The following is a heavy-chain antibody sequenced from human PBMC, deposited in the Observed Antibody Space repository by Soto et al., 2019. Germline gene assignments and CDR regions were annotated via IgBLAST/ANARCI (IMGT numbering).Heavy chain of an antibody. V-gene: IGHV3-23*01. CDR3: AKDHLSHDSSGYSYVGYFDY. D-gene: IGHD3-22*01. J-gene: IGHJ4*02. Sequence: GGSLRLSCAASGFTFSSYAMSWVRQAPGKGLEWVSAISGSGGSTYYADSVKGRFTISRDNSKNTLYLQMNSLRAEDTAVYYCAKDHLSHDSSGYSYVGYFDYWGQGTLVTVSS. CDR2: ISGSGGST. CDR1: GFTFSSYA.